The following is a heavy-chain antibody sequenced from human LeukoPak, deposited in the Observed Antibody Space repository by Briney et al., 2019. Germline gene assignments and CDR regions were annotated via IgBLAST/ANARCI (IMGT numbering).Heavy chain of an antibody. Sequence: PSETLSLTCTVSGGSLSGYYWSWLRQPPGKGLEWIGYIYYSGSTNYNPSLKSRVTMSVDTPKNQFSLKLSSVTAADRAVYYCARHLVGATGTGPFDYWGQGTLVTVSS. CDR2: IYYSGST. CDR3: ARHLVGATGTGPFDY. D-gene: IGHD1-26*01. V-gene: IGHV4-59*08. J-gene: IGHJ4*02. CDR1: GGSLSGYY.